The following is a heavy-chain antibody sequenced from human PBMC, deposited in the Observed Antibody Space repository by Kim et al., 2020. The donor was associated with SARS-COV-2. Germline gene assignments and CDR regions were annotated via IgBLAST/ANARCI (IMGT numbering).Heavy chain of an antibody. J-gene: IGHJ3*02. Sequence: LSLTCTVSGGSISSGGYYWSWIRQHPGKGLEWIGYIYYSGSTYYNASLKSRVTISVDTSKNQFSLKLSSVTAADTAVYYCARARITMIVVVDAFDIWGQGTMVTVSS. CDR1: GGSISSGGYY. CDR3: ARARITMIVVVDAFDI. V-gene: IGHV4-31*03. CDR2: IYYSGST. D-gene: IGHD3-22*01.